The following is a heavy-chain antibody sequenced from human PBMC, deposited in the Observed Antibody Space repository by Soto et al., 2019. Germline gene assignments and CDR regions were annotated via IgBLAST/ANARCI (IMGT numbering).Heavy chain of an antibody. CDR3: VRQGIGNLHGLVDV. Sequence: QVQLQESGPGLVKPSETLSLTCTVSGGAIDGRNCAWIRQPPGKGLEWLGYVYYDGGSSYNPSVKSRLTLSMDTSKSQFSLQLRSVTAADTAVYYCVRQGIGNLHGLVDVWGRGTTVTVPS. CDR1: GGAIDGRN. CDR2: VYYDGGS. D-gene: IGHD3-10*01. J-gene: IGHJ6*02. V-gene: IGHV4-59*08.